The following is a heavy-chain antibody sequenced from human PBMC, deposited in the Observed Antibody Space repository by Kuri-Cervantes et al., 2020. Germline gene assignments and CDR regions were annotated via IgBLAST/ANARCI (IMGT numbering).Heavy chain of an antibody. J-gene: IGHJ4*02. D-gene: IGHD1-14*01. CDR1: GFTFSTSA. V-gene: IGHV3-23*01. Sequence: LSLTCAASGFTFSTSAMAWVRQAPGKGLECVSGISPTGDTTYYVDSVKGLFTISRDNSKHMLYLQINSLRAEDTALYYWSKVHQRVVPDCFDSWGQGTLVTVSS. CDR2: ISPTGDTT. CDR3: SKVHQRVVPDCFDS.